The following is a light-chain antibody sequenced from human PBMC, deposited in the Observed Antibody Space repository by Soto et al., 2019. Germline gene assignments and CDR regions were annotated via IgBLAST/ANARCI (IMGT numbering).Light chain of an antibody. V-gene: IGLV2-14*01. CDR3: SSYTSSSTSYV. CDR2: EVS. Sequence: QSALTQPASVSGSPRQSITISCTGTSSDVGGYNYVSWYRQHPGKAPKLRIYEVSNRPSGVSNRFSGSKSGNTASLTISGLQSEDEAEYYCSSYTSSSTSYVFRTGTKVTVL. CDR1: SSDVGGYNY. J-gene: IGLJ1*01.